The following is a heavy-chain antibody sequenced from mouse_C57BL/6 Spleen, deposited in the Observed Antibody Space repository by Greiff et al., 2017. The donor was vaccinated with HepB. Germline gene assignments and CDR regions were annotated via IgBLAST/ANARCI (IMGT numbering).Heavy chain of an antibody. D-gene: IGHD1-1*01. CDR1: GYTFTSYW. CDR3: ARRGLLRYSDY. V-gene: IGHV1-53*01. CDR2: INPSNGGT. J-gene: IGHJ2*01. Sequence: QVHVKQPGTELVKPGASVKLSCKASGYTFTSYWMHWVKQRPGQGLEWIGNINPSNGGTNYNEKFKSKATLTVDKSSSTAYMQLSSLTSEDAAVYYCARRGLLRYSDYWGQGTTLTVSS.